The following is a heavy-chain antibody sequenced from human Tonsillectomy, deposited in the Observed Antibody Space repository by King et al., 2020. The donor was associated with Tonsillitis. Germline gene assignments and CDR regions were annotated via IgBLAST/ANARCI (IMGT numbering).Heavy chain of an antibody. CDR2: ILPIFCTA. V-gene: IGHV1-69*06. CDR3: ASSSYDYDSSGSYFDY. J-gene: IGHJ4*02. CDR1: GDIFNNYA. Sequence: QLVQSGAAVKKPGSSVNVSCKASGDIFNNYAVSWVRQAPGQGLEWMGGILPIFCTAKYAQRFRGRVKITADSSTRTHYLDLSSLRSADTAMYYCASSSYDYDSSGSYFDYGGQGTLATASS. D-gene: IGHD3-22*01.